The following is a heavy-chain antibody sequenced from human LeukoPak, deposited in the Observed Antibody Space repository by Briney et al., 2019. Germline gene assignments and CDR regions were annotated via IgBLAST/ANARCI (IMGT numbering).Heavy chain of an antibody. Sequence: SGPTLVKPTQTLTLTCTFSGFSLSTSGVAVGWIRQPPGKALEWLGLIYWDDYKRYSPSLKRALTITKDTSKNQVVLTMTNMDPVDTATYYCAHRRDGYNSLDYWGQGTLVTVSS. J-gene: IGHJ4*02. CDR1: GFSLSTSGVA. V-gene: IGHV2-5*02. CDR2: IYWDDYK. D-gene: IGHD5-24*01. CDR3: AHRRDGYNSLDY.